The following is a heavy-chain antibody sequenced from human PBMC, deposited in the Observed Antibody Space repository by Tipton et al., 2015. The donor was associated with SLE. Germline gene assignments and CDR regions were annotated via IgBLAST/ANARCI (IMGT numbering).Heavy chain of an antibody. V-gene: IGHV4-61*09. CDR1: GGSISSSSYY. J-gene: IGHJ4*02. CDR2: IYTSGST. D-gene: IGHD3-22*01. CDR3: ARRAVDYYDSSGFEDY. Sequence: TLSLTCTVSGGSISSSSYYWSWIRPPPGKGLEWIGYIYTSGSTNYNPSLKSRDTISVDTSKNQFSLKLSSVTAADTAVYYCARRAVDYYDSSGFEDYWGQGTLVTVSS.